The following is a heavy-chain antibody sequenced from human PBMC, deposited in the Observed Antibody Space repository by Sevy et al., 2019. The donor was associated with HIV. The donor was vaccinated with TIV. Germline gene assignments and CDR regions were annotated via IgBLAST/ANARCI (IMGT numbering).Heavy chain of an antibody. CDR1: GYTFTSYG. J-gene: IGHJ5*02. V-gene: IGHV1-18*01. CDR3: ARVSIVVVVAATPPSWFDP. D-gene: IGHD2-15*01. Sequence: ASVKVSCKASGYTFTSYGISWVRQAPGQGLEWMGWISAYNGNTNYAQKLQGRVTMTTDTSTSTAYMELRSLRSDDTAVDYCARVSIVVVVAATPPSWFDPWGQGTLVTVSS. CDR2: ISAYNGNT.